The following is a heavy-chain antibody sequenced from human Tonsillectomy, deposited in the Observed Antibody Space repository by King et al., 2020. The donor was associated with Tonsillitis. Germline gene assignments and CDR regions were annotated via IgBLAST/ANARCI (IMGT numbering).Heavy chain of an antibody. J-gene: IGHJ4*02. CDR1: GYTFTGYY. V-gene: IGHV1-2*02. Sequence: VQLVESGAEVKKPGASVKVSCKASGYTFTGYYMHWVRQAPGQGLEWMGWINPKSGGTNYAQKFQGRVTMTRDTSISTAYLELTRLRSDDTAVYFWARDGSTGWYHYWGRGTLVTVSS. CDR2: INPKSGGT. D-gene: IGHD6-19*01. CDR3: ARDGSTGWYHY.